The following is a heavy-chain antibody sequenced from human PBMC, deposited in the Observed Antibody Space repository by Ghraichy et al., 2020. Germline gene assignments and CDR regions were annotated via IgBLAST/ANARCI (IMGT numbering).Heavy chain of an antibody. J-gene: IGHJ5*02. CDR2: FDPEDGET. D-gene: IGHD4-17*01. V-gene: IGHV1-24*01. CDR3: ATKGSTVTTYFWFDP. CDR1: GYTLTELS. Sequence: ASVKVSCKVSGYTLTELSMHWVRQAPGKGLEWMGGFDPEDGETIYAQKFQGRVTMTEDTSTDTAYMELSSLRSEDPAVYYCATKGSTVTTYFWFDPWGQGTLVTVSS.